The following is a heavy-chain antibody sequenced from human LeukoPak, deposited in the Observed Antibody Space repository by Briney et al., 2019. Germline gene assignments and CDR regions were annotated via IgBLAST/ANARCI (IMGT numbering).Heavy chain of an antibody. V-gene: IGHV4-39*01. Sequence: SETLSLTCTVSGGSISSSSYSWGWIRQPPGKGLEWIGSIYYSGSTYYNPSLKSRVTISVDTSKNQFSLKLSSVTAADTAVYYCARLYYYDGSGYFRRDAFDIWGQGTMVTVSS. CDR1: GGSISSSSYS. CDR2: IYYSGST. D-gene: IGHD3-22*01. CDR3: ARLYYYDGSGYFRRDAFDI. J-gene: IGHJ3*02.